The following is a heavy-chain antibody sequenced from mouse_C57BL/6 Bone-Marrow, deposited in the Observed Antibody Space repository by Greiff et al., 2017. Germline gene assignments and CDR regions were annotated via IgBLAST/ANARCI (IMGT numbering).Heavy chain of an antibody. D-gene: IGHD1-1*01. V-gene: IGHV2-3*01. J-gene: IGHJ2*01. CDR3: AKFKIYYYGSSYFDY. CDR1: GFSLTSYG. CDR2: IWGDGST. Sequence: QVQLQQSGPGLVAPSQSLSISCTVSGFSLTSYGVSWVRQPPGKGLEWLGEIWGDGSTNYHSAHISRLSNSKDNSKGQVFLKLNSQQTDDTATYYGAKFKIYYYGSSYFDYWGQGTTLTVSS.